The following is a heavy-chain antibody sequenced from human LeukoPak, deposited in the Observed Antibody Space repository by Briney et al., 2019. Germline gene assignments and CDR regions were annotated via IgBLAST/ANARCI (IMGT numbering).Heavy chain of an antibody. CDR3: ARDYYDSSGYTLGY. CDR2: INPSGGST. Sequence: ASVKVSCKASGYSFINYGISWVRQAPGQGLEWMGIINPSGGSTSYAQKFQGRVTMTRDTSTSTVYMELSSLRSEDTAVYYCARDYYDSSGYTLGYWGQGTLVTVSS. D-gene: IGHD3-22*01. J-gene: IGHJ4*02. CDR1: GYSFINYG. V-gene: IGHV1-46*01.